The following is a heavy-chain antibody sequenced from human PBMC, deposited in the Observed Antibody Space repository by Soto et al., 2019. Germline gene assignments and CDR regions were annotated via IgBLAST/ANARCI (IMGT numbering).Heavy chain of an antibody. CDR2: INTNSGGT. J-gene: IGHJ5*02. CDR1: TYTFTDYY. Sequence: ASVKVSCQASTYTFTDYYMHWVRQAPGQGPEWMGWINTNSGGTKYAQKFQGRVTMTRDTSISTAYMELSRLTSDDTAVYYCAKAKKVFGGSFDPWGQGTLVTVSS. V-gene: IGHV1-2*02. CDR3: AKAKKVFGGSFDP. D-gene: IGHD3-10*02.